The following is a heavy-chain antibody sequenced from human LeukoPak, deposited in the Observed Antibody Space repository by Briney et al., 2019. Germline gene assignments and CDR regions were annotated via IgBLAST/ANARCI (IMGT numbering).Heavy chain of an antibody. CDR1: GDSVSSNSAT. CDR2: TYYRSEWSN. J-gene: IGHJ3*02. CDR3: ARFRQDAYDI. V-gene: IGHV6-1*01. Sequence: SQTLSPTCAISGDSVSSNSATWDWIRQSPSRGLEWLGRTYYRSEWSNDYAVSVKSRITINPDTSENQFSLQLNSVTPEDTALYYCARFRQDAYDIWGLGTMVTVSS.